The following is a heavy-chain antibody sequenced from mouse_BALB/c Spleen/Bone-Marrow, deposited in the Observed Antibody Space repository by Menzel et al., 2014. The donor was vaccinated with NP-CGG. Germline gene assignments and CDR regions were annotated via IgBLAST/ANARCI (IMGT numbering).Heavy chain of an antibody. CDR2: INSSNGVN. CDR3: SRGGNFDVMDY. J-gene: IGHJ4*01. Sequence: VQLQQSGAELVKPGASVKLSCKASGYTFTSYYMYWVKQRPGQGLEWIGGINSSNGVNNFNEKFKSKASLTVDKSSSTAYMQLSRLTSEDSAVYYCSRGGNFDVMDYWGQGTSVTVSS. V-gene: IGHV1S81*02. D-gene: IGHD2-1*01. CDR1: GYTFTSYY.